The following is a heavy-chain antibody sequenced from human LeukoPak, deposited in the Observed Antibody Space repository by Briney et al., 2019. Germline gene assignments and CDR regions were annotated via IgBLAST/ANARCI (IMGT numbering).Heavy chain of an antibody. Sequence: ASVKVSCKASGYTFTSYYMHWVRQAPGQGLEWMGWINPNSGGTNYAQKFQGRVTMTRDTSISTAYMELSRLRSDDTAVYYCAREAAEQWLVHQDWFDPWGQGTLVTVSS. J-gene: IGHJ5*02. D-gene: IGHD6-19*01. CDR2: INPNSGGT. CDR3: AREAAEQWLVHQDWFDP. CDR1: GYTFTSYY. V-gene: IGHV1-2*02.